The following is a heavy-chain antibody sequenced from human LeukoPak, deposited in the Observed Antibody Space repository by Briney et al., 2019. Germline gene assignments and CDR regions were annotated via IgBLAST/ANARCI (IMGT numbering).Heavy chain of an antibody. D-gene: IGHD2-2*01. CDR2: IIPIFGTA. CDR3: ARDLGYCSSTSCAKSFYYHMDV. CDR1: GGTFSSYA. V-gene: IGHV1-69*05. J-gene: IGHJ6*03. Sequence: SVKVSCKASGGTFSSYAISWVRQAPGQGLEWMGGIIPIFGTANYAQKFQGRVTITTDESTSTAYMELSSLRSEDTAVYYCARDLGYCSSTSCAKSFYYHMDVWGKGTTVTVSS.